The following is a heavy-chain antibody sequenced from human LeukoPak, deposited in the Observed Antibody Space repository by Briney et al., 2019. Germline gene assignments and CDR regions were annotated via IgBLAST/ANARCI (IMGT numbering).Heavy chain of an antibody. D-gene: IGHD3-10*01. CDR2: INHSGST. Sequence: SETLSLTCAVYGGSFSGYYWSWIRQPPGKGLEWIGEINHSGSTNYNPSLKSRVTISVDTSKNQFSLKLSSVTAADTAVYYCARVRSNTMVRGVIPRVGYYYGMDVWGQGTTVTVSS. V-gene: IGHV4-34*01. CDR1: GGSFSGYY. CDR3: ARVRSNTMVRGVIPRVGYYYGMDV. J-gene: IGHJ6*02.